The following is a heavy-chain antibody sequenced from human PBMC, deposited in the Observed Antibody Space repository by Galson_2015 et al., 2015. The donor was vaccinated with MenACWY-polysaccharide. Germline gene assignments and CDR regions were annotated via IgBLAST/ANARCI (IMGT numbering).Heavy chain of an antibody. D-gene: IGHD5-12*01. V-gene: IGHV3-23*01. Sequence: SLRLSCAAAGFTFSSYAMSWVRQAPGKGLEWVSSMSGSGGSTYYGDSVKGRFTISRDNSKNTLYLQMNSLRAEDTAIYYCARVSGYTYRSPYYSDYWGQGTLVTVSS. J-gene: IGHJ4*02. CDR3: ARVSGYTYRSPYYSDY. CDR2: MSGSGGST. CDR1: GFTFSSYA.